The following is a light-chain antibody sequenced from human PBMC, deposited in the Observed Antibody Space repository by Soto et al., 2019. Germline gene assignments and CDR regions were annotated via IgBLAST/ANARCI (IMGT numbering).Light chain of an antibody. Sequence: DIVMTQSPDSLAVSLGERATINCKSSQSVLFSSNNKDYLAWYQQKPGQPPKLLIYWSSTRASGVPDRFSGSGYGTDFTLTISSLQAEDVAVYYCQQYYSSPTWTCGQGTKVEIK. V-gene: IGKV4-1*01. J-gene: IGKJ1*01. CDR1: QSVLFSSNNKDY. CDR2: WSS. CDR3: QQYYSSPTWT.